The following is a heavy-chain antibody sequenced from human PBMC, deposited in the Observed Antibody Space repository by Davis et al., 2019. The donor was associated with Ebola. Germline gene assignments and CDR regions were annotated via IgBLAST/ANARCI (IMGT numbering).Heavy chain of an antibody. D-gene: IGHD3-22*01. V-gene: IGHV5-51*01. CDR3: ARAPYYYDVSGFYVDY. Sequence: GESLKISCKGSGYSFNSYWIGWVRQMPGKGLEWMGIIYPGDSDTRYSPSFQGQVTISADKSISTAYLHWSSLKASDTATYYCARAPYYYDVSGFYVDYWGQGTLVTVSS. CDR1: GYSFNSYW. CDR2: IYPGDSDT. J-gene: IGHJ4*02.